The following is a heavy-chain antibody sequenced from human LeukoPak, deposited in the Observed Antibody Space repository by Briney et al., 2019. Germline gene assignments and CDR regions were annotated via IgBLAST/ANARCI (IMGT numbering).Heavy chain of an antibody. Sequence: ASVKVSCKTSGHTFTGYYMYWVRQAPGRGLEWMGWINPKSGGTNHAQKFQGRVTMTIDTTISTAYMELNSLRSDDTAVYYCLRLGGIVHFDYWGQGTLVTVSS. D-gene: IGHD2/OR15-2a*01. CDR2: INPKSGGT. CDR1: GHTFTGYY. V-gene: IGHV1-2*02. J-gene: IGHJ4*02. CDR3: LRLGGIVHFDY.